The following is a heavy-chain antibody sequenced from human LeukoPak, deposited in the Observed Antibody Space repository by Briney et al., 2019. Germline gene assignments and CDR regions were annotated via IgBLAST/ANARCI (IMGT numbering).Heavy chain of an antibody. CDR2: FDPEDGET. D-gene: IGHD4/OR15-4a*01. J-gene: IGHJ4*02. V-gene: IGHV1-24*01. CDR1: GYTLTELS. CDR3: ATWANYAYYFDY. Sequence: GASVKVSCKVSGYTLTELSMHWVRQAPGKGLEWMGGFDPEDGETIYAQEFQGRVTMTEDTSTDTAYMELSSLRSEDTAVYYCATWANYAYYFDYWGQGTLVTVSS.